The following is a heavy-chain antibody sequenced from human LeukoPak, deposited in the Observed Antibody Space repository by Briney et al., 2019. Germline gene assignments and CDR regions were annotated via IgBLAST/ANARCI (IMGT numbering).Heavy chain of an antibody. CDR2: IWYDGSNK. V-gene: IGHV3-33*06. J-gene: IGHJ4*02. Sequence: WGSLRLSCAAPGFNFSSYGMPRVRQAPGKGLERMAVIWYDGSNKYYADSVKGRFTISRDNSKNTLYLQMNSPRAEDTAVYYCAKEPDYFWGQGTLVTVSS. CDR1: GFNFSSYG. CDR3: AKEPDYF.